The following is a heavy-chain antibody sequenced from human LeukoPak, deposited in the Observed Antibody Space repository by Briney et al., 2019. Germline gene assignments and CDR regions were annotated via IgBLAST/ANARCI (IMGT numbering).Heavy chain of an antibody. CDR1: GFTFSSYD. V-gene: IGHV3-30-3*01. J-gene: IGHJ4*02. Sequence: GGSLRLSCAASGFTFSSYDMHWVRQAPGKGLEWVTVISYDGSNKYYADSVKGRFTISRDNSKNTLYLQMNSLRAEDTAVYYCADFDYWGQETLVTVSS. CDR2: ISYDGSNK. CDR3: ADFDY.